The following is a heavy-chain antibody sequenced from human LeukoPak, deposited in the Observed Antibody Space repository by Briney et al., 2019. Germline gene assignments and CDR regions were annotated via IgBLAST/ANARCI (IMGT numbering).Heavy chain of an antibody. V-gene: IGHV1-69*01. Sequence: SVKVSFKASGGTFSSYAISWVRQAPGQGLEWVGGIIPIFGTANYAQKFQGRVTITADESTSTAYMELRSLRSEDTAVYYCARQRGYSYGNFDYWGQGTLVTVSS. D-gene: IGHD5-18*01. CDR2: IIPIFGTA. CDR1: GGTFSSYA. CDR3: ARQRGYSYGNFDY. J-gene: IGHJ4*02.